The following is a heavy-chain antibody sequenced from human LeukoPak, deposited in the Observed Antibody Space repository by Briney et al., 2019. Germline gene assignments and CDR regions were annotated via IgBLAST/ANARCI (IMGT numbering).Heavy chain of an antibody. CDR2: IHYSGST. CDR3: ARALGYSGRLEWLLSTGNWFDP. D-gene: IGHD3-3*01. Sequence: PSETLSLTCTVSGGSISSYYWSWIRQPPGKGLEWIGYIHYSGSTHYNPSLKSRVTISVDTSKNQVSLKLSSVTAADTAVYYCARALGYSGRLEWLLSTGNWFDPWGQGTLVTVSS. J-gene: IGHJ5*02. CDR1: GGSISSYY. V-gene: IGHV4-59*01.